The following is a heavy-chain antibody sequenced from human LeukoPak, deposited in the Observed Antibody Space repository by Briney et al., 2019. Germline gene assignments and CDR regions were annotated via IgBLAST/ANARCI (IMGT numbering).Heavy chain of an antibody. D-gene: IGHD3-10*01. V-gene: IGHV3-64*01. CDR2: ISSNGSST. J-gene: IGHJ4*02. Sequence: TGGSLRLSCAASGFTFSNYAMHWVRQAPGKGLEYVSAISSNGSSTYYANSVKDRFTISRDNSKNTLYLQMGSLRAEDMAVYYCARAITMVRGVIDYWGQGTLVTVSS. CDR1: GFTFSNYA. CDR3: ARAITMVRGVIDY.